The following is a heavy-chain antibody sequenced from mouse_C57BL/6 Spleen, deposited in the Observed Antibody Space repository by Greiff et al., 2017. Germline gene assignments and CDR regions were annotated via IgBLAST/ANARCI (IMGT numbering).Heavy chain of an antibody. J-gene: IGHJ2*01. Sequence: EVQRVESEGGLVQPGSSMKLSCTASGFTFSDYYMAWVRQVPEKGLEWVANINYDGSSTYYLDSLKSRFIISRDNAKNILYLQMSSLKSEDTATYYCARVDYGRFDYWGQGTTLTVSS. CDR1: GFTFSDYY. CDR2: INYDGSST. D-gene: IGHD1-1*01. V-gene: IGHV5-16*01. CDR3: ARVDYGRFDY.